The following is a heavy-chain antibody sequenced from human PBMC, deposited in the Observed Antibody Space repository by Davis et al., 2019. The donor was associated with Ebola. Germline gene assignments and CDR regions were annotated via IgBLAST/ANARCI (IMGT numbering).Heavy chain of an antibody. CDR1: GFTFDDYA. D-gene: IGHD6-19*01. CDR2: IGTAGDT. CDR3: ARVLAVADPGGYYYYGMDV. V-gene: IGHV3-13*01. Sequence: GESLKISCAASGFTFDDYAMHWVRQAPGKGLEWVSGIGTAGDTYYPGSVKGRFTISRENAKNSLYLQMNSLRAGDTAVYYCARVLAVADPGGYYYYGMDVWGQGTTVTVSS. J-gene: IGHJ6*02.